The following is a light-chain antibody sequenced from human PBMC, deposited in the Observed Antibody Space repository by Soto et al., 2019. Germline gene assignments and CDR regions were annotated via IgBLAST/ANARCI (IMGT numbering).Light chain of an antibody. J-gene: IGLJ2*01. CDR2: EVS. V-gene: IGLV2-14*01. CDR3: SSYTSNSTHVV. Sequence: QSALTQPASVSGSPGQSITISCTGTSSDVGGYNYVSWYQQHPGKAPKLMIYEVSNRPSGVSNRFSGSKSGNTASLTISALQAEDEDDYYCSSYTSNSTHVVFGGGTKVTVL. CDR1: SSDVGGYNY.